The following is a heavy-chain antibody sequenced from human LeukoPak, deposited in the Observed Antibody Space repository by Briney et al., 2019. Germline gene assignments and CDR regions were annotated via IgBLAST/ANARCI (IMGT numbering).Heavy chain of an antibody. V-gene: IGHV3-7*01. CDR2: IKEDGSEK. J-gene: IGHJ4*02. D-gene: IGHD2-15*01. CDR1: GFTFSNYW. Sequence: GGSLRLSCAASGFTFSNYWMTWVRQAPGKGLEWVGNIKEDGSEKYYVDSVKGRFTISRDNAKNSLFLQMNSLRAEDTAVYYCARGYCSGSSCSSPPHNWGQGTLVTVSS. CDR3: ARGYCSGSSCSSPPHN.